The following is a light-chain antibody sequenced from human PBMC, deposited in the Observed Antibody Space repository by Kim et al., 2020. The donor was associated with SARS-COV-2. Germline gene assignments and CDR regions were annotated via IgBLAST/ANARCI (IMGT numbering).Light chain of an antibody. V-gene: IGLV1-44*01. Sequence: GQSVTISCSGSSSNIGSNTVNWYQQRPGTAPKLLIYANKQRPSGVPDRFSASKSGTSASLAISGLQSDDEADYYCAVWDDSLNGWVFGGGTQLTVL. CDR2: ANK. CDR1: SSNIGSNT. CDR3: AVWDDSLNGWV. J-gene: IGLJ3*02.